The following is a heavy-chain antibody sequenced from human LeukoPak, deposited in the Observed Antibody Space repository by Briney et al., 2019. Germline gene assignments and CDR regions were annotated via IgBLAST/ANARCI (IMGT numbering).Heavy chain of an antibody. V-gene: IGHV3-49*03. CDR3: TREDGSGSIQGYYGMDV. CDR2: IRSKAYGGTT. J-gene: IGHJ6*02. D-gene: IGHD3-10*01. CDR1: GFTFGDYA. Sequence: GGSLRLSCTASGFTFGDYAMSWFRQAPGKGLEWVGFIRSKAYGGTTEYAASVKGRFTISRDDSKSIAYLQMNSLKTEDTAVYYCTREDGSGSIQGYYGMDVWGQGTTVTVSS.